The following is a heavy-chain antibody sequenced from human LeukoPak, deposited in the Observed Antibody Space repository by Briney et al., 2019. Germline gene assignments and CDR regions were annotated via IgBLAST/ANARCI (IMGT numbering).Heavy chain of an antibody. V-gene: IGHV3-21*01. CDR1: GFTFSSYS. Sequence: PGGSLRLSCAASGFTFSSYSMNWVRQAPGKGLEWVSSISSSNSYIYYADSVKGRFTISRDNAKNSLYLQMNSLRAEDTAVYYCARDLQNTIFGVVIRYYMDVWGKGTTVTVSS. CDR3: ARDLQNTIFGVVIRYYMDV. D-gene: IGHD3-3*01. CDR2: ISSSNSYI. J-gene: IGHJ6*03.